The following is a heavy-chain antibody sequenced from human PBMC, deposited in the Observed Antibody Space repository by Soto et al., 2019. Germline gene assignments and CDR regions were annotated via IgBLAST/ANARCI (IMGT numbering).Heavy chain of an antibody. J-gene: IGHJ1*01. CDR3: SKSKYSTSVRYLQH. D-gene: IGHD6-6*01. CDR1: GYTFAHYW. V-gene: IGHV5-51*01. CDR2: TYHSNSRT. Sequence: GESLKISCESSGYTFAHYWIGWVRQVPGKGLVWVAITYHSNSRTIYSPSFQGKVTISADKSISNAYLQWTSLKASDTAIYYCSKSKYSTSVRYLQHWGQGXPVTVYS.